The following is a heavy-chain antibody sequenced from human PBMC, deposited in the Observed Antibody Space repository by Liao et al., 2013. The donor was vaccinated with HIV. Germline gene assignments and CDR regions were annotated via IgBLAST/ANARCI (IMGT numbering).Heavy chain of an antibody. CDR1: GGSISSGSYY. Sequence: QVQLQESGPGLVKPSQTLSLTCTVSGGSISSGSYYWSWIRQPAGKGLEWIGHIYSSGSTNYNPSLKSRVTISVDTSKNQFSLKLSSVTAADTAVYYCARVVRPYYYNDCWGQGTLVTVSS. CDR2: IYSSGST. V-gene: IGHV4-61*02. J-gene: IGHJ4*02. CDR3: ARVVRPYYYNDC. D-gene: IGHD3-10*01.